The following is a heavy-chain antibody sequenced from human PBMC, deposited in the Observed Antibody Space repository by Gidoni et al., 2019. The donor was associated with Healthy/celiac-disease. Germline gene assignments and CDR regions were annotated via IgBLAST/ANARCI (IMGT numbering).Heavy chain of an antibody. J-gene: IGHJ4*02. CDR3: ATRPPPHGDFPLDY. V-gene: IGHV3-15*01. Sequence: EVQLVESGGGLVQPGGSLRLSCAAPGFTFPAAWMTWVRQAPGQGLESVGRIKSKTEGGSADYAAPVKGRFTISRDDSKNTLYLEMNSLRTEDTAIYYCATRPPPHGDFPLDYWGQGTLVTVSS. CDR1: GFTFPAAW. CDR2: IKSKTEGGSA. D-gene: IGHD4-17*01.